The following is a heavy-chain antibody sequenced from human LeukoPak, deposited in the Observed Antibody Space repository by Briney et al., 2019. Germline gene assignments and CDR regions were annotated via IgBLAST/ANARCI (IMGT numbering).Heavy chain of an antibody. CDR1: GYTFISYY. J-gene: IGHJ4*02. D-gene: IGHD6-6*01. CDR3: ARGYSSSSLDY. V-gene: IGHV1-46*01. CDR2: IIPSGGGT. Sequence: ASVKVSCKASGYTFISYYIHWVRQAPGQGLEWMGIIIPSGGGTNYVQKFQGRVTMTRDTSTSTVYMELSSLRSEDTAVYYCARGYSSSSLDYWGQGTLVTVSS.